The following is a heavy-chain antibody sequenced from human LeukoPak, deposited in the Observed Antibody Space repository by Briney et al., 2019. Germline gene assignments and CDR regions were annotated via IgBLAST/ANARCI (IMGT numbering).Heavy chain of an antibody. D-gene: IGHD5-18*01. CDR2: IWYDGSNK. J-gene: IGHJ4*02. V-gene: IGHV3-33*06. CDR1: GFTFSSYG. Sequence: GGSLRLSCAASGFTFSSYGMHWVRQAPGKGLEWVAVIWYDGSNKYYADSVKGRFTISRDNSKNTLYLQMNSLGAEDTAVYYCAKAEVDTAMVTGWGQGTLVTVSS. CDR3: AKAEVDTAMVTG.